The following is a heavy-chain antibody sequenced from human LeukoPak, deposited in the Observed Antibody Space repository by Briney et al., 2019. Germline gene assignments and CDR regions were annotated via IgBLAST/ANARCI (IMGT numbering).Heavy chain of an antibody. D-gene: IGHD6-19*01. CDR3: AKPRVRSKWAGLGY. J-gene: IGHJ4*02. V-gene: IGHV3-43*02. Sequence: PGGSLRLSCAASGFTFDDYAMHWVRRAPGKGLEWVSLISGDGGETYYADSVKGRFTISRDNSKNSLYLQIHSLRSEDTALYYCAKPRVRSKWAGLGYWGQGALVTLSS. CDR1: GFTFDDYA. CDR2: ISGDGGET.